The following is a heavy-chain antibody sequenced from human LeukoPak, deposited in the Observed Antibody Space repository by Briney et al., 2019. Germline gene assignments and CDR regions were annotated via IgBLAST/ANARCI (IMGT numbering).Heavy chain of an antibody. CDR1: GFTFSSYE. Sequence: GGSLRLSCAASGFTFSSYEMNWVRQAPGKGLEWVSYISSSCSTIYYADSVKGRFTISRDNAKNSLYLQMNSLRAEDTAVYYCARHYCSSTSCYGGVDYWGQRTLVTVSS. V-gene: IGHV3-48*03. CDR3: ARHYCSSTSCYGGVDY. CDR2: ISSSCSTI. D-gene: IGHD2-2*01. J-gene: IGHJ4*02.